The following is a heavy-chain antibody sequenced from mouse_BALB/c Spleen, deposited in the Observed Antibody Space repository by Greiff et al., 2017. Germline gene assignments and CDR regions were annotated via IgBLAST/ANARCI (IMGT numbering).Heavy chain of an antibody. V-gene: IGHV2-9*02. CDR3: ARVPPYGYYAMDY. Sequence: VQLQESGPGLVAPSQSLSITCTVSGFSLTSYGVHWVRQPPGKGLEWLGVIWAGGSTNYNSALMSRLSISKDNSKSQVFLKMNSLQTDDTAMYYCARVPPYGYYAMDYWGQGTSVTVSS. D-gene: IGHD1-1*02. J-gene: IGHJ4*01. CDR2: IWAGGST. CDR1: GFSLTSYG.